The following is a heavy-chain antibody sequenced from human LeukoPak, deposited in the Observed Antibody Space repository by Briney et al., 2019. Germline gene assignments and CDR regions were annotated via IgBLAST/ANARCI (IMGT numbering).Heavy chain of an antibody. Sequence: PPETLSLTCAVYGGSFSGYYWSWIRQPPGKGLEWIGEINHSGSTNYNPSLKSRVTISVDTSKNQFSLKLSSVTAADTAVYYCARGPPRYNWNARFFYFDYWGQGTLVTVSS. V-gene: IGHV4-34*01. J-gene: IGHJ4*02. D-gene: IGHD1-20*01. CDR1: GGSFSGYY. CDR2: INHSGST. CDR3: ARGPPRYNWNARFFYFDY.